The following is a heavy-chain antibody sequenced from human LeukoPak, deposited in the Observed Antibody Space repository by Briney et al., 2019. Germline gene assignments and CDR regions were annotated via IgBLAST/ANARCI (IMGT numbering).Heavy chain of an antibody. V-gene: IGHV3-66*01. Sequence: GGSLRLSCAASGFTFSSYSMNWVRQAPGKGLEWVSVLYNGDGTGYADSVKGRFTISRDNSQNTVSLQMDSLRVEDTAVYFCVRNLRYCSDGSCSPWGQGTLVTVSS. CDR1: GFTFSSYS. CDR2: LYNGDGT. CDR3: VRNLRYCSDGSCSP. D-gene: IGHD2-15*01. J-gene: IGHJ5*02.